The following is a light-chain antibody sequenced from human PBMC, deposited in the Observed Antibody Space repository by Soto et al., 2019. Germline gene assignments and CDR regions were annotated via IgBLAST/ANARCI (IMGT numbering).Light chain of an antibody. CDR2: AAS. J-gene: IGKJ3*01. CDR1: QDINSF. Sequence: DIQMTQSPSSVSASVGDGVTITCRASQDINSFLAWYQQKPGKAPKLLIYAASTLHIGVPSRFRGSGSGTALTLTISSLQPEAFATYFCQQTNHFPFTFGPGTKVDIK. CDR3: QQTNHFPFT. V-gene: IGKV1-12*01.